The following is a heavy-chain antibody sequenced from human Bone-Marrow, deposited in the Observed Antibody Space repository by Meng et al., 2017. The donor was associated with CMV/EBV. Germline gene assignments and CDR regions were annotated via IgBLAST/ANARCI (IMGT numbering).Heavy chain of an antibody. CDR2: INPNSGGT. D-gene: IGHD4-17*01. CDR3: ATTSNPNYGDYVSFSFDP. CDR1: GYTFTGYY. Sequence: ASVKVSCKASGYTFTGYYMHWVRQAPGQGLEWMGWINPNSGGTNYAQKFQGRVTMTRDTSISTAYIELSRLRSEDTAVYYCATTSNPNYGDYVSFSFDPWGQGTLVTVSS. V-gene: IGHV1-2*02. J-gene: IGHJ5*02.